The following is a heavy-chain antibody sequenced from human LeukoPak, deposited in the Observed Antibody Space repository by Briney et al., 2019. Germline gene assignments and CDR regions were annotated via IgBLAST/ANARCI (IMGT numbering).Heavy chain of an antibody. CDR1: RGFMSSSSYY. CDR3: ASYCGGDCYREYYDY. V-gene: IGHV4-39*01. CDR2: VYYTGST. D-gene: IGHD2-21*02. J-gene: IGHJ4*02. Sequence: PETLSLTCTVSRGFMSSSSYYWGWIRQPPGKGLEWIGSVYYTGSTSYNPSLKSRVTISVDTSKNQFSLKLRSVTAADTAVYYCASYCGGDCYREYYDYWGQGTLVTVSS.